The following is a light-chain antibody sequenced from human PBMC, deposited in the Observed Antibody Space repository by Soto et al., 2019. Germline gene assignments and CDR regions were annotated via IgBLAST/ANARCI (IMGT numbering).Light chain of an antibody. Sequence: IQMTQSPSSLSASVGDRVTITCRASQGISTYLNWYQQKPGKAPKLLIYAASSLQSGVPSRFSGSESETDFTLTISSLQPEHFANYSCQQSYSTTWTFGQGTKVDIK. CDR2: AAS. CDR1: QGISTY. V-gene: IGKV1-39*01. J-gene: IGKJ1*01. CDR3: QQSYSTTWT.